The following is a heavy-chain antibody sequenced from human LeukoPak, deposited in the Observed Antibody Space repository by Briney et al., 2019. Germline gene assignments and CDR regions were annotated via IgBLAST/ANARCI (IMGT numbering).Heavy chain of an antibody. CDR2: ISYDGSNK. D-gene: IGHD6-13*01. CDR3: ARDPHGSSWYGSYYYYYMDV. J-gene: IGHJ6*03. CDR1: GFTFSSYA. V-gene: IGHV3-30*04. Sequence: GGSLRLSCAASGFTFSSYAMHWVRQAPGKGLEWVAVISYDGSNKYYADSVKGRFTISRDNSKSTLYLQMNSLRAEDTAVYYCARDPHGSSWYGSYYYYYMDVWGKGTTVTVSS.